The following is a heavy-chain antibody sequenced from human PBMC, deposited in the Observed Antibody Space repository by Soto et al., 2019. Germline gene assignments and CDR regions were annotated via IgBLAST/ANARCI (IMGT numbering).Heavy chain of an antibody. D-gene: IGHD3-16*01. CDR1: GGSISSGDYY. J-gene: IGHJ4*02. V-gene: IGHV4-30-4*01. CDR2: IYYSGST. CDR3: ARDGPGGFGGVMIDY. Sequence: QVQLQESGPGLVKPSQTLSLPGTVSGGSISSGDYYWGWIRQPPGKALERIGYIYYSGSTYYNPSLKSRVTISVDTSKNQFPLKLSSVTAADTAVYYCARDGPGGFGGVMIDYWGQGTLVTVSS.